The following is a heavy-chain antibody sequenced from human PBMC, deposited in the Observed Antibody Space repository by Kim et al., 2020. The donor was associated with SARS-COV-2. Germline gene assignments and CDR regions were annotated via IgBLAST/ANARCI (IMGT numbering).Heavy chain of an antibody. CDR3: SGTVHGAYFHY. J-gene: IGHJ4*02. CDR1: GVSISSCY. D-gene: IGHD1-1*01. V-gene: IGHV4-59*08. Sequence: SETLSLTCSVSGVSISSCYWCWIWQRPGKGKERNGYIYYCGSGNNNYNPTLRVTITIDMDKNKYPLSLNPVSVADAAAYFCSGTVHGAYFHYRGPGWLVT. CDR2: IYYCGSG.